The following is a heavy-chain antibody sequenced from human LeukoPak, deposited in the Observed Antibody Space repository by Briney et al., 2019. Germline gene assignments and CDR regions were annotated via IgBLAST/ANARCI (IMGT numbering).Heavy chain of an antibody. Sequence: SETLSLTCTVFGGSISSYYWSWIRQPPGKGLEWIGYIYYSGSTNYNPSLKSRVTISVDTSENQFSLKLSSVTAADTAVYYCASYDYGGRHAAFDIWGQGTMVTVSS. CDR2: IYYSGST. J-gene: IGHJ3*02. V-gene: IGHV4-59*08. CDR1: GGSISSYY. CDR3: ASYDYGGRHAAFDI. D-gene: IGHD4-23*01.